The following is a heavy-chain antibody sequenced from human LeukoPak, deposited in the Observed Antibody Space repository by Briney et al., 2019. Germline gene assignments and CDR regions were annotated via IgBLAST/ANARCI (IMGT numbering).Heavy chain of an antibody. V-gene: IGHV1-2*02. CDR2: INPNSGGT. CDR3: ARDYSSSWYLPDY. CDR1: GYTFTGYY. J-gene: IGHJ4*02. Sequence: ASVKVSCKASGYTFTGYYMHWVRQAPGQGLEWMGWINPNSGGTNYAQKFQGRVNMTRETSISTAYMELSRLRSDDTAVYYCARDYSSSWYLPDYWGQGTLVTVSS. D-gene: IGHD6-13*01.